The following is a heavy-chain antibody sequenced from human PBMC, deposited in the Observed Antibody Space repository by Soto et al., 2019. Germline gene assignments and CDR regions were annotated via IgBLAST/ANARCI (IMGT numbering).Heavy chain of an antibody. CDR1: GFTFSSYW. Sequence: GGSLRLSCAASGFTFSSYWMSWVRQAPGKGLEWVANIKQDGSEKYYVDSVKGRFTISRDNAKNSLYLQMNSLRAEDTAVYYCARDWYCSRTSCYYFDNWGQGTLVTVSS. J-gene: IGHJ4*02. CDR3: ARDWYCSRTSCYYFDN. D-gene: IGHD2-2*01. CDR2: IKQDGSEK. V-gene: IGHV3-7*01.